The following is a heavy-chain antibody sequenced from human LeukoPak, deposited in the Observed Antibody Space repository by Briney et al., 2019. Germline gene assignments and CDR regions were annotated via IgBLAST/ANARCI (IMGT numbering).Heavy chain of an antibody. V-gene: IGHV6-1*01. Sequence: SQTLSLTCAISGDSVSSNSAAWNWIRQSPSRGLEWLGRTYYRSKWYNDYAVSVKSRITINPDTSKNQFSLQLNSVTPEDTAVYYCARDQYSNYQTELLQNFFDSWGQGTLVTVSS. CDR2: TYYRSKWYN. J-gene: IGHJ5*01. CDR3: ARDQYSNYQTELLQNFFDS. CDR1: GDSVSSNSAA. D-gene: IGHD4-11*01.